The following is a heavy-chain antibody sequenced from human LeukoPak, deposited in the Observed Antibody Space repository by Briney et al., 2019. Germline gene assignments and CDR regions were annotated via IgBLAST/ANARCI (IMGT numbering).Heavy chain of an antibody. CDR2: INPNSGGT. V-gene: IGHV1-2*02. D-gene: IGHD5-18*01. Sequence: GASVKVSCKASGYTFTGYYMHWVRQAPGQGLEWMGWINPNSGGTNYAQKFQGRVTMTRDTSISTAYMELSRLRSDDTAVYYCAREGGGDTAMVDAFGIWGQGTMVTVSS. CDR3: AREGGGDTAMVDAFGI. J-gene: IGHJ3*02. CDR1: GYTFTGYY.